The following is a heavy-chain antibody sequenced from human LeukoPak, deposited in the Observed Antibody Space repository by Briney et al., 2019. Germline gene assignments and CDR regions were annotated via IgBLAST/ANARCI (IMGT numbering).Heavy chain of an antibody. CDR3: ARGLTGDPHDAFDI. CDR2: ISSSSSYI. CDR1: GFTFSSYS. Sequence: AGGSLRLSCAASGFTFSSYSMNWVRQAPGKGLEWVSSISSSSSYIYYADSVKGRFTISRDNAKNSLYLQMNSLRAEDTAVYYCARGLTGDPHDAFDIWGQGTMVTVSS. D-gene: IGHD7-27*01. V-gene: IGHV3-21*01. J-gene: IGHJ3*02.